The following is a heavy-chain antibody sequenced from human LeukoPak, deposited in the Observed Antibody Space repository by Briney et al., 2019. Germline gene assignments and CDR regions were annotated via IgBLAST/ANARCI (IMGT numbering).Heavy chain of an antibody. J-gene: IGHJ3*02. V-gene: IGHV4-59*01. D-gene: IGHD6-13*01. CDR2: VHHSLNT. CDR3: ARGSGLNIAADAFDI. CDR1: GDSINSYY. Sequence: ASETLSLTCTVSGDSINSYYWSWIRQPPGKGLEWIGFVHHSLNTNYNPSLKSRVTMLVDTSKKQISLKLTSVTAADTAVYYCARGSGLNIAADAFDIWGQGTMVTVSS.